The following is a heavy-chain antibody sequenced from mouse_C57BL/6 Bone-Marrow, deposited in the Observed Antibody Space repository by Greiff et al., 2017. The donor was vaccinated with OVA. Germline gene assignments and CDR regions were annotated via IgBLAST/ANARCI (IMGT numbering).Heavy chain of an antibody. CDR1: GFTFSDYY. CDR2: ISNGGGST. CDR3: ARHGLLPFAY. Sequence: EVQRVESGGGLVQPGGSLKLSCAASGFTFSDYYMYWVRQTPEKRLEWVAYISNGGGSTYYPDTVKGRFTISRDNAKNTLYLQMSRLKSEDTAMYYCARHGLLPFAYWGQGTLVTVSA. J-gene: IGHJ3*01. V-gene: IGHV5-12*01. D-gene: IGHD2-3*01.